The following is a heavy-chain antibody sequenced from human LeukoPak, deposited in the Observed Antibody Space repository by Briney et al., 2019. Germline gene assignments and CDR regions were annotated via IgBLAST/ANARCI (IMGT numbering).Heavy chain of an antibody. CDR1: GGSFSGYY. V-gene: IGHV4-59*10. D-gene: IGHD3-16*02. J-gene: IGHJ2*01. CDR2: VFSSGYT. Sequence: PSETLSLTCACVVYGGSFSGYYWNWIRQPAGQGLEWIGRVFSSGYTNYNPSLRSRVTMSVDTPKNQFSLKMTSMTAADTAVYYCARVGVYDSLWGSSRQIHWYFDLWGRGILVTVSS. CDR3: ARVGVYDSLWGSSRQIHWYFDL.